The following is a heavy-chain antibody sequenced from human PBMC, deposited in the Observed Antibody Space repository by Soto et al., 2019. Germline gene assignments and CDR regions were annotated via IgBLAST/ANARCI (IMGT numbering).Heavy chain of an antibody. J-gene: IGHJ3*02. CDR3: ARGRGYYDSSGYPGRAFDI. CDR1: GGSISSGGYY. Sequence: QVQLQESGPGLVKPSQTLSLTCTVSGGSISSGGYYWSWIRQHPGKGLEWIGYIYYSGSTYYNPSLKSRVTISVDTSKIQFSLKLSSVTAADTAVYYCARGRGYYDSSGYPGRAFDIWGQGTKVTV. V-gene: IGHV4-31*03. D-gene: IGHD3-22*01. CDR2: IYYSGST.